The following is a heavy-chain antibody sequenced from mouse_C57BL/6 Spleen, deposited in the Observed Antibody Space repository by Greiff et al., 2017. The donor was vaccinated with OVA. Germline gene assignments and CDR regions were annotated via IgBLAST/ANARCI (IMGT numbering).Heavy chain of an antibody. CDR2: IDPNSGGT. CDR1: GYTFTSYW. J-gene: IGHJ1*03. V-gene: IGHV1-72*01. CDR3: ARYGSSYCWYLAV. Sequence: VQLQQPGAELVKPGASVKLSCKASGYTFTSYWMHWVKQRPGRGLEWIGRIDPNSGGTKYNEKFKSKATLTVDKPSSTAYMPLSSLTSEDSAVYNCARYGSSYCWYLAVWGTGATVTVAS. D-gene: IGHD1-1*01.